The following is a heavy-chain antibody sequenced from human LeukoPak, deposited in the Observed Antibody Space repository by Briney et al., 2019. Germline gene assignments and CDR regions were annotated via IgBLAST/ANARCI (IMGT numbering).Heavy chain of an antibody. CDR3: ARGVGYCYGYRTYYYYYMDI. CDR1: GGSFSGYY. Sequence: PSETLSLTCAVYGGSFSGYYWSWIRQPPGKGLEWIGEINHSGSTNYNPSLKSRVTISVDTSKNQFSLKLSSVTAADTAVYYCARGVGYCYGYRTYYYYYMDIWGKGTTVTVSS. CDR2: INHSGST. D-gene: IGHD5-18*01. V-gene: IGHV4-34*01. J-gene: IGHJ6*03.